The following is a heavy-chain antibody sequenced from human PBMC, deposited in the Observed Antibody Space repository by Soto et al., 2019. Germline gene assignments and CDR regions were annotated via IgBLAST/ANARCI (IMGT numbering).Heavy chain of an antibody. CDR2: IIPIFGTA. J-gene: IGHJ5*02. D-gene: IGHD2-2*01. CDR1: GGTFSSYA. CDR3: ASGPVPAANNWFDP. Sequence: SVKVSCKASGGTFSSYAISWVRQAPGQGLEWMGGIIPIFGTANYAQKFQGRVTITADESTSTAYMELSSLRSEDAAVYYCASGPVPAANNWFDPWGQGTLVTVSS. V-gene: IGHV1-69*13.